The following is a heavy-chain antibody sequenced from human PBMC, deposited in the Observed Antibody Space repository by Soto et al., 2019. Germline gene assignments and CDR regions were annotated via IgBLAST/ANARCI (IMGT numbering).Heavy chain of an antibody. J-gene: IGHJ4*02. CDR2: MPWDGSDE. CDR3: AKEGCSGGICYGFDY. D-gene: IGHD2-15*01. CDR1: GFTFSSYG. V-gene: IGHV3-30*18. Sequence: QVQLVESGGGVVQPGRSLRLSCAASGFTFSSYGMHWVRQAPGKGLEWVAVMPWDGSDEFYEETVKGRFTVSRDNSRNTLYLQMNSLRPEDTAVYYCAKEGCSGGICYGFDYWGQGTLVTVSS.